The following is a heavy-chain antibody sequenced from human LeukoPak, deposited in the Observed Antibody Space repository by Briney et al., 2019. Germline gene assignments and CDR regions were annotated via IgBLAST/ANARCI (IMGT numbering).Heavy chain of an antibody. V-gene: IGHV4-39*07. CDR3: ARGPGYSYGLT. D-gene: IGHD5-18*01. CDR2: INHSGST. CDR1: GGSISSGDYY. Sequence: SETLSLTCTVSGGSISSGDYYWSWIRQPPGKGLEWIGEINHSGSTNYNPSLKSRVTISIDTSKNQLSLKLSSVTAADTAVYYCARGPGYSYGLTWGQGTLVTVSS. J-gene: IGHJ5*02.